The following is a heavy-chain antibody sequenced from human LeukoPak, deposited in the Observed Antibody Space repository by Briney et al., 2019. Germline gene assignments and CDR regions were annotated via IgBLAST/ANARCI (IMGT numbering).Heavy chain of an antibody. CDR1: GFTFSTYA. D-gene: IGHD1-7*01. Sequence: PGGSLRLSCAASGFTFSTYAVNWVRQAPGKGLEWVSTISGSGGSTYYADSVKGRFTISRDNSKNTLYLQMNSLRAEDTAVYYCAKDHGAELWGQGTLVTVSS. V-gene: IGHV3-23*01. CDR2: ISGSGGST. CDR3: AKDHGAEL. J-gene: IGHJ4*02.